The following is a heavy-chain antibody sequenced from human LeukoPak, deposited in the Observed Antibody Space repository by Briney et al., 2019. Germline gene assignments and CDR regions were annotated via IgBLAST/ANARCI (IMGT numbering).Heavy chain of an antibody. CDR2: IYYTGST. J-gene: IGHJ4*02. Sequence: SETLSLTCTVSGGSINSYYWSWIRQPPGKELEWIGYIYYTGSTNYNPSLKSRVTVSVDTSKNQFSLKLSSVTAADTAVYYCARGKSKFDYWGQGTLVTVSS. V-gene: IGHV4-59*08. CDR3: ARGKSKFDY. CDR1: GGSINSYY.